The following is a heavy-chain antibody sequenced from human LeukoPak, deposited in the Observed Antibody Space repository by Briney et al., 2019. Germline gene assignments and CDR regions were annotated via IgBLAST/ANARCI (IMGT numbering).Heavy chain of an antibody. J-gene: IGHJ4*02. Sequence: SETLSLTCTVSGGSISGYYWTWIRQPPGKGLEWIGYIYYSGSTDSNPSLRSRVAISVDTSKNQFSLKLNSVTTSDTAVYYCARGGATGARTRGAFVPSFDNWGQGRLVTVSS. CDR2: IYYSGST. CDR3: ARGGATGARTRGAFVPSFDN. V-gene: IGHV4-59*01. D-gene: IGHD4/OR15-4a*01. CDR1: GGSISGYY.